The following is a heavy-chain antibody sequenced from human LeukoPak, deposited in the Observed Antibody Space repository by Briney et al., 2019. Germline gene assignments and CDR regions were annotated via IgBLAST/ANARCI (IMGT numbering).Heavy chain of an antibody. D-gene: IGHD6-6*01. V-gene: IGHV4-61*01. J-gene: IGHJ5*02. CDR3: ARDRGGYSSSGFDP. CDR2: IYYSGST. CDR1: GGSVSSSSYY. Sequence: SETLSLTCTVSGGSVSSSSYYWSWIRQPPGKGLEWIGYIYYSGSTNYNPSLKSRVTISVDTSKNQFSLKLSSVTAADTAVYYCARDRGGYSSSGFDPWGQGTLVTVSS.